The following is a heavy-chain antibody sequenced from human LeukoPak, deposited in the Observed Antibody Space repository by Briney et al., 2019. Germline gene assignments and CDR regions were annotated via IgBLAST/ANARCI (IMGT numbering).Heavy chain of an antibody. D-gene: IGHD3-10*01. V-gene: IGHV4-59*01. CDR1: GGSISSYY. CDR2: IYGSGST. J-gene: IGHJ6*02. Sequence: SETLSLTCTVSGGSISSYYWSWIRQPPGKGLEWIGHIYGSGSTNYNPSLKSRVTLSVDTSKNQFSLKLSSVTAADAAIYCCARLAARRGYYYSGMDVWGQGTTVTVSS. CDR3: ARLAARRGYYYSGMDV.